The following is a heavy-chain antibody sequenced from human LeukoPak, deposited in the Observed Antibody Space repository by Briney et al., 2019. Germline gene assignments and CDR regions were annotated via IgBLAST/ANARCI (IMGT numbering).Heavy chain of an antibody. CDR3: ASQLGYSYSNNWFDP. J-gene: IGHJ5*02. D-gene: IGHD5-18*01. CDR1: GGTFSSYA. CDR2: XXPILGIA. Sequence: SVKVSCKASGGTFSSYAISWVRQAPGQGLEWMXXXXPILGIANYAQKFQGRVTITADKSTSTAYMELSSLRSEDTAVYYCASQLGYSYSNNWFDPWGQGTLVTVSS. V-gene: IGHV1-69*10.